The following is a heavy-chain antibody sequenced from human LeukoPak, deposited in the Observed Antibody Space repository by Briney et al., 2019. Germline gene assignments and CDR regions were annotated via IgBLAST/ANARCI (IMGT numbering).Heavy chain of an antibody. CDR3: ARGNTAMVPGYYYYGMDV. Sequence: KPSETLSLTCTVPGGSISSYYWSWIRQPPGKGLEWIGYIYYSGSTNYNPSLKSRVTISVDTSKNQFSLKLSSVTAADTAVYYCARGNTAMVPGYYYYGMDVWGQGTTVTVSS. V-gene: IGHV4-59*01. CDR1: GGSISSYY. CDR2: IYYSGST. D-gene: IGHD5-18*01. J-gene: IGHJ6*02.